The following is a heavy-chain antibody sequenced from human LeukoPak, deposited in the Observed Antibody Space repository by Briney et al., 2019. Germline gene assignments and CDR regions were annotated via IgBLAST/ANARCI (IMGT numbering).Heavy chain of an antibody. Sequence: GGSLRLSCAASGFTFSSYWMHWVRQAPGKGLVWVSLISSSSSYIFYADSVKGRFTISRDNAEKSLYLQMNSLRAEDTAVYYCARPLSGTTDFDYWGQGTLVTVSS. CDR2: ISSSSSYI. J-gene: IGHJ4*02. V-gene: IGHV3-21*01. CDR1: GFTFSSYW. CDR3: ARPLSGTTDFDY. D-gene: IGHD1-20*01.